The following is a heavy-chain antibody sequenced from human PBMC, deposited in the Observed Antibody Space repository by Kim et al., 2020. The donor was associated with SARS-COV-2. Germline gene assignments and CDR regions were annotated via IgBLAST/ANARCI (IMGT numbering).Heavy chain of an antibody. CDR2: GSEK. D-gene: IGHD1-1*01. V-gene: IGHV3-7*01. CDR3: ATTRGFDI. J-gene: IGHJ3*02. Sequence: GSEKYYVDSVKGRFTISRDNAKNSLYLQMNTLRVEDTAVYYCATTRGFDIWGQGTMVTVSS.